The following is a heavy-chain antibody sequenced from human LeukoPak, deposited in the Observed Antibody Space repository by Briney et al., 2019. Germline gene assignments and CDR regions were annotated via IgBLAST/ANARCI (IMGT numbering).Heavy chain of an antibody. J-gene: IGHJ4*02. CDR1: GFTVSSNY. V-gene: IGHV3-66*01. CDR3: VSSDSSGYYFFDY. Sequence: GGSLRLSCAASGFTVSSNYMSWARQAPGKGLEWVSVIYSGGSTYYADSVKGRFTISRDNSKNTLYLQMNSLRAEDTAVYYCVSSDSSGYYFFDYWGQGTLVTVSS. CDR2: IYSGGST. D-gene: IGHD3-22*01.